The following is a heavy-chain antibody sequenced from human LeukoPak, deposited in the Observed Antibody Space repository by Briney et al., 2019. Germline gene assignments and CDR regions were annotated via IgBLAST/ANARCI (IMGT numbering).Heavy chain of an antibody. CDR1: GGSFSGYY. Sequence: ASETLSLTCAVYGGSFSGYYRSWIRQPPGKGLEWIGEINHSGSTNYSPSLKSRVTISVDTSKNQFSLKLSSVAAADTAVYYCARHNREYSSDTPLDYWGQGTLVTVSS. CDR3: ARHNREYSSDTPLDY. D-gene: IGHD3-22*01. V-gene: IGHV4-34*01. CDR2: INHSGST. J-gene: IGHJ4*02.